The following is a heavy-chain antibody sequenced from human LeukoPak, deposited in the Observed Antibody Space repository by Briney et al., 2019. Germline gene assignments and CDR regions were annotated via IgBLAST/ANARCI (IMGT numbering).Heavy chain of an antibody. CDR1: GFIVSSNY. D-gene: IGHD4-17*01. CDR3: ARRGESTNYGDYRFDS. V-gene: IGHV3-23*01. J-gene: IGHJ4*02. Sequence: GGSLRLSCAASGFIVSSNYMNWVRQAPGKGLEWVSAISSTGSYTYHADSVKGRFTISRDNSKNTLYLQMNSLRVEDTGVYYCARRGESTNYGDYRFDSWGQGTLVFVSS. CDR2: ISSTGSYT.